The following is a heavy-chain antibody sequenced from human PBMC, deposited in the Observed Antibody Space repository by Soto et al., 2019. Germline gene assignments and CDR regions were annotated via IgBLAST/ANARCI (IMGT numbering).Heavy chain of an antibody. CDR2: IIPILGIA. D-gene: IGHD3-10*01. Sequence: SVKVSCKASGGTFSSYTISWVRQAPGQGLEWMGRIIPILGIANYAQKFQGRVTITADKSTSTAYMELSSLRSEDTAVYYCAKGGVESVGDRSFYYYMDVWGKGTTVTVSS. CDR3: AKGGVESVGDRSFYYYMDV. V-gene: IGHV1-69*02. J-gene: IGHJ6*03. CDR1: GGTFSSYT.